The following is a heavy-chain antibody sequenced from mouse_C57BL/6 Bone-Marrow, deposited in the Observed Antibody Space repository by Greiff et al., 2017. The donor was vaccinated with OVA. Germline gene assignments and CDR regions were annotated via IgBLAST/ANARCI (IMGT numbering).Heavy chain of an antibody. D-gene: IGHD2-10*01. Sequence: ESGPGLVKPSQSLFLTCSITGFPITSGYYWIWIRQPPGKPLEWMGYITHSGETFYNPSLQSPISITRETSKNQFFLQLNSVTTEDTAMYYCAGATTYYGNLYWYFDVWAQGPRSPSPQ. CDR2: ITHSGET. V-gene: IGHV12-3*01. J-gene: IGHJ1*03. CDR3: AGATTYYGNLYWYFDV. CDR1: GFPITSGYY.